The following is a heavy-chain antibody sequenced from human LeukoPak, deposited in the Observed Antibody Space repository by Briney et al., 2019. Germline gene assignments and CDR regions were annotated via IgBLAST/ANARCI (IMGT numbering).Heavy chain of an antibody. CDR2: ISYDGSNN. CDR1: GFTLSSYG. D-gene: IGHD2-15*01. CDR3: AKDSVCSGGSCYSNYYGMDV. J-gene: IGHJ6*04. Sequence: PGGSMRLSCAASGFTLSSYGMHWVRQAPGKGLEWVAVISYDGSNNYYADSVKGRFTISRDNSKNTLYLQMNSLSAEDTAVYYCAKDSVCSGGSCYSNYYGMDVWGKGTTVTVSS. V-gene: IGHV3-30*18.